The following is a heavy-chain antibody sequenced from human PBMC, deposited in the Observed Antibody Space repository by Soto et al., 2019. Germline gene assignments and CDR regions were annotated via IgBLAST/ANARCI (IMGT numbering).Heavy chain of an antibody. CDR3: VRGGAAAAKMFDY. J-gene: IGHJ4*02. D-gene: IGHD6-25*01. V-gene: IGHV1-46*01. Sequence: QVQLVQSGAEVKEPGASVKVSCKASGYTLASYYMHWVRQAPGQGLEWMGLIDPNGGWTPYAQRFQGRRTVTGETSTSTIYMGLRSLRSEDTAVYYCVRGGAAAAKMFDYWGQGTLVTVSS. CDR1: GYTLASYY. CDR2: IDPNGGWT.